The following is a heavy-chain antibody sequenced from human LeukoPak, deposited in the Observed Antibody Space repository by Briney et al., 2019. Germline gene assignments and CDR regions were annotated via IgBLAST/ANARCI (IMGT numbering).Heavy chain of an antibody. Sequence: SETLSLTCAVYGESFSGYYWSWIRQPPGKGLEWIGEINHSGSTNYNPSLKSRVTISVDTSKNQFSLKLSSVTAADTAVYYCARHYGYDSSGYYYPYYFDYWGQGTLVTVSS. D-gene: IGHD3-22*01. J-gene: IGHJ4*02. CDR3: ARHYGYDSSGYYYPYYFDY. V-gene: IGHV4-34*01. CDR1: GESFSGYY. CDR2: INHSGST.